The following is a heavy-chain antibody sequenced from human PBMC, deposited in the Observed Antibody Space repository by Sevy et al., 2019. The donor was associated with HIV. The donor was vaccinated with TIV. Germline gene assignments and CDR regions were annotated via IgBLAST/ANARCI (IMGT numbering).Heavy chain of an antibody. V-gene: IGHV1-18*04. CDR2: ISAYNGNT. D-gene: IGHD1-20*01. CDR1: GYTFTSYG. Sequence: ASVKVSCKASGYTFTSYGISWVRQAPGQGLEWMGWISAYNGNTNYAQKLQGRVTMTTDTSTSTAYMELRSLRSDDTAVYYCARDLDNWNENDASDIWGQGTMVTVSS. CDR3: ARDLDNWNENDASDI. J-gene: IGHJ3*02.